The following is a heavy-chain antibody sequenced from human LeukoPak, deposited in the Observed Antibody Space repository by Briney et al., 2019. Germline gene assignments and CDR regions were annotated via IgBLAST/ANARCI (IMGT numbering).Heavy chain of an antibody. CDR2: ISAYNGNT. V-gene: IGHV1-18*01. CDR1: GYTFTSYG. Sequence: EASVTVSCKASGYTFTSYGISWVRQAPGQGLEWMGWISAYNGNTNYAQKLQGRVTMTTDTSTSTAYMELRSLRSDDTAVYYCARVLITMVRGARGPYYYYYMDVWGKGTTVTISS. CDR3: ARVLITMVRGARGPYYYYYMDV. D-gene: IGHD3-10*01. J-gene: IGHJ6*03.